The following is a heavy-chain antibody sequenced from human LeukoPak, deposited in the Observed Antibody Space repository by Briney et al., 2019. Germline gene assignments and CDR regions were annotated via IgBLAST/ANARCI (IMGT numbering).Heavy chain of an antibody. CDR3: ARGGPYHAFDI. Sequence: PGGSLRLSCAASGFTFSSYWIYWVRQVPGKGLVYVSRVNNDGSATTYADSVQGRFTIFRDNAKNTVYLQMDSLRVEDTAIYYCARGGPYHAFDIWGQGTMVTVSS. CDR2: VNNDGSAT. CDR1: GFTFSSYW. J-gene: IGHJ3*02. V-gene: IGHV3-74*01. D-gene: IGHD2-2*01.